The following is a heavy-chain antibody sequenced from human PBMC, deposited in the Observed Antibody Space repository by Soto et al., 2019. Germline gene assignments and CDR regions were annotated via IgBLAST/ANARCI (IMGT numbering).Heavy chain of an antibody. Sequence: QVQLQESGPGLVKPSQTLSLTCTVSGGSISSGGYYWNWIRQHPGKGLEWIGNIYSSGSTYYNPSLKSRISMSVDTSKNQFSLKLSAMPAADTAVYYCASSYSGYDWGGFDYWGQGMLATVSS. D-gene: IGHD5-12*01. CDR1: GGSISSGGYY. CDR2: IYSSGST. V-gene: IGHV4-31*03. CDR3: ASSYSGYDWGGFDY. J-gene: IGHJ4*02.